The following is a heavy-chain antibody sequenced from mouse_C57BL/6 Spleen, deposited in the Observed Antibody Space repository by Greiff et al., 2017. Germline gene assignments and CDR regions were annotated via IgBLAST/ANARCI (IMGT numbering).Heavy chain of an antibody. Sequence: EVKVEESGPGLVKPSQSLSLTCSVTGYSITSGYYWNWIRQFPGNKLEWMGYISYDGSNNYNPSLKNRISITRDTSKNQFFLKLNSVTTEDTATYYCARAQLGPFDYWGQGTTLTVSS. J-gene: IGHJ2*01. D-gene: IGHD4-1*02. CDR2: ISYDGSN. CDR3: ARAQLGPFDY. CDR1: GYSITSGYY. V-gene: IGHV3-6*01.